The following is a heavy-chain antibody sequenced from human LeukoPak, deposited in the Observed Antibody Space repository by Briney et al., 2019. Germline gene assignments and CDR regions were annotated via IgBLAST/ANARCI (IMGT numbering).Heavy chain of an antibody. J-gene: IGHJ4*02. CDR3: ARLRADHFDY. D-gene: IGHD5-12*01. CDR1: GYTFTCYY. Sequence: ASVTVSFTASGYTFTCYYMHWVRQAPGQGLEWMGWINPNSGGTNYAQKFQGRVTMTRDTSISTAYMELSRLRSDDTAVYYCARLRADHFDYWGQGTLVTVSS. V-gene: IGHV1-2*02. CDR2: INPNSGGT.